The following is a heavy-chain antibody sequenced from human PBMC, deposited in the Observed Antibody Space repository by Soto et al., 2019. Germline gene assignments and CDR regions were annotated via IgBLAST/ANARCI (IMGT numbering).Heavy chain of an antibody. CDR3: ARGSDGYSSFDY. CDR1: GGSISSYY. Sequence: PSETLSLTCTVSGGSISSYYWSWIRQPPGKGLEWIGYIYYSGSTNYNPSLKSRVTISVDTSKNQFSLKLSSVTAADTAVYYCARGSDGYSSFDYWGQGTLVTAPQ. V-gene: IGHV4-59*01. D-gene: IGHD5-18*01. J-gene: IGHJ4*02. CDR2: IYYSGST.